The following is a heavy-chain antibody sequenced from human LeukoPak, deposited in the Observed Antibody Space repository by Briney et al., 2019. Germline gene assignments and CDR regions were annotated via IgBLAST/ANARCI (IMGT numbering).Heavy chain of an antibody. CDR3: AKGKGTYTVQEYYFDY. J-gene: IGHJ4*02. CDR1: GFTFSSYG. V-gene: IGHV3-30*02. CDR2: IRYDGSNK. D-gene: IGHD2-2*02. Sequence: GGSLRLSCAASGFTFSSYGMHWVRQAPGKGLEWVAFIRYDGSNKYYADSVKGRFTISRDNSKNTLYLQMNSLRAEDTAVYYCAKGKGTYTVQEYYFDYWGQGTLVTVSS.